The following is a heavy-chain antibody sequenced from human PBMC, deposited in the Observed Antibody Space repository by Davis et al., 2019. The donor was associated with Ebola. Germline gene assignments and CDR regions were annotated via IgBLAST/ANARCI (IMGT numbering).Heavy chain of an antibody. V-gene: IGHV3-23*01. J-gene: IGHJ4*02. Sequence: PGGSLRLSCAASGFTFSSYAMSWVRQAPGKGLDWVSAISGSGRDTYYADSVKGRFTISRDNSKNTLYLQMNSLRAEDTAVYYCASPKYCSGGSCYSWNSPFDYWGQGTLVTVSS. D-gene: IGHD2-15*01. CDR2: ISGSGRDT. CDR3: ASPKYCSGGSCYSWNSPFDY. CDR1: GFTFSSYA.